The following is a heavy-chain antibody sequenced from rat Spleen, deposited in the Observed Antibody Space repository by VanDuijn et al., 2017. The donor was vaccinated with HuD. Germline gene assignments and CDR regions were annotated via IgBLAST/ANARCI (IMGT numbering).Heavy chain of an antibody. V-gene: IGHV5S13*01. CDR3: TRGYVMDA. CDR1: GFTFSNYG. J-gene: IGHJ4*01. CDR2: ISPSGDST. Sequence: EVQLVESGGGLVQPGRSLKLSCAASGFTFSNYGMAWVRQTPTKGLEWVASISPSGDSTYYRDSVKGRFTLSRDNAKNTQSLQMDSLRSEDTAIYYCTRGYVMDAWGQGASVTVSS.